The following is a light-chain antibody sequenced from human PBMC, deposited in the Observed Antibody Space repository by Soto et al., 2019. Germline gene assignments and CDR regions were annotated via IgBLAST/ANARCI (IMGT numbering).Light chain of an antibody. CDR3: QQRRTWPRT. CDR1: QSVSSY. J-gene: IGKJ1*01. Sequence: EIVLTQSPATLSLSPGERATLSCRASQSVSSYLAWYQQKPGQAPRLLIYDASNRATGIPARFSGSGSGTDFTLTISSREPEDFAVYYCQQRRTWPRTFGQGTKVEIK. CDR2: DAS. V-gene: IGKV3-11*01.